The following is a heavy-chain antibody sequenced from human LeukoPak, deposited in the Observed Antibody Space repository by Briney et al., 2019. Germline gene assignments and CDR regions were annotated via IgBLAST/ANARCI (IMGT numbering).Heavy chain of an antibody. J-gene: IGHJ4*02. CDR1: GYTFTSYG. CDR2: ISVYNGNT. Sequence: ASVKVSCKASGYTFTSYGITWVRQAPGQGLEWMGWISVYNGNTDYAQKFQDRVTMTTDTSTGTAYMELRSLRSDDTAVYYCARCPRGSASHFYATDYWGQGTLVTVSS. D-gene: IGHD5/OR15-5a*01. CDR3: ARCPRGSASHFYATDY. V-gene: IGHV1-18*04.